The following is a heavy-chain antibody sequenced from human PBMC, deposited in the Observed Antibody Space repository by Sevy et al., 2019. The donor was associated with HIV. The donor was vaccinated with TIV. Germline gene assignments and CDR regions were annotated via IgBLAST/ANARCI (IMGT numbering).Heavy chain of an antibody. J-gene: IGHJ4*02. V-gene: IGHV3-11*01. Sequence: RGSLRLSCAASGFTFSDYYMSWIRQAPGKGLEWVSYISSSGSNIYYADSVKGRFTISRDNAKNSLYLQMNSLRAEDTAVYYCARRRYGDYVLYDYWGQGTLVTVSS. D-gene: IGHD4-17*01. CDR3: ARRRYGDYVLYDY. CDR2: ISSSGSNI. CDR1: GFTFSDYY.